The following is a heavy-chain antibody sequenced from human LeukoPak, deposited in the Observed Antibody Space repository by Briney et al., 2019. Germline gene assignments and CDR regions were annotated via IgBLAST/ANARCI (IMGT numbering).Heavy chain of an antibody. D-gene: IGHD3-10*01. Sequence: GGSLRLSCTASGFTFGDYAMSWVRQAPGKGLEWVGFIRNQAYGGTAEYAASVKNKVTISRDDSKSIAYLQMNSLKTEDTAVYFCSRHHYGSGTSGFDHWGQGTLVTVSS. CDR3: SRHHYGSGTSGFDH. CDR2: IRNQAYGGTA. CDR1: GFTFGDYA. V-gene: IGHV3-49*04. J-gene: IGHJ4*02.